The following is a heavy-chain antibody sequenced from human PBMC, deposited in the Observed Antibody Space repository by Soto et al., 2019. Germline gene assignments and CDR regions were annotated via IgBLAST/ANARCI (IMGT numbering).Heavy chain of an antibody. V-gene: IGHV4-34*01. CDR2: IHHSGST. D-gene: IGHD2-2*01. Sequence: PSETLSLTCAVYGGSFSEYYWTWIRQSPGKGLEWIGEIHHSGSTNYNPSIKSRVTISVNTSKNQFSLKLISVTASDTAVYYCARFPRHYHDSAGQYWSREYYFDFWGQGTLVTVSS. CDR3: ARFPRHYHDSAGQYWSREYYFDF. CDR1: GGSFSEYY. J-gene: IGHJ4*02.